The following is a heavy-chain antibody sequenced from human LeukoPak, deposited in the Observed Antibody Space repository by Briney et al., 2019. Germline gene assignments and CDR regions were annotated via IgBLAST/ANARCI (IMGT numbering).Heavy chain of an antibody. CDR1: GGSFSGYY. CDR3: ARAGAAAGTLDFDY. V-gene: IGHV4-34*01. D-gene: IGHD6-13*01. J-gene: IGHJ4*02. CDR2: INHSGST. Sequence: SETLSLTCAVYGGSFSGYYWSWIRQPPGKGLEWIGEINHSGSTNYNPSLKSRVTISVDTSKNQFSLKLSSVTAADTAVYYCARAGAAAGTLDFDYWGQGTLVTVSS.